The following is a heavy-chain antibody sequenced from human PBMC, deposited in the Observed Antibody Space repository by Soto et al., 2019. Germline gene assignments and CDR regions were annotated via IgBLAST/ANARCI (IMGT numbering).Heavy chain of an antibody. CDR2: IYYSGST. CDR3: ARDYDSSGDY. D-gene: IGHD3-22*01. CDR1: GGSISTSSYY. J-gene: IGHJ4*02. V-gene: IGHV4-39*01. Sequence: QLQLQESGPGLVKPSETLSLTCTVSGGSISTSSYYWGWIRQPPGKGLEWIGSIYYSGSTYYNPSLKSRVTISVYTSKNQFSLKLSSVTAADTAVYYCARDYDSSGDYWGQGTLVTVSS.